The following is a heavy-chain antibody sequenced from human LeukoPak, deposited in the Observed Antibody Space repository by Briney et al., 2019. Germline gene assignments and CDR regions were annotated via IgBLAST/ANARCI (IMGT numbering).Heavy chain of an antibody. CDR1: GGSISGYY. CDR3: ARLASSGWSHCDY. Sequence: SGTLSLTCTVSGGSISGYYWSWIRQPPGKGPEWIGYIYYSGSTNYNPSLKSRVTISVDTSKNQFSLKMNSVTAADTAVYYCARLASSGWSHCDYWGQGTLVTVSS. D-gene: IGHD6-19*01. CDR2: IYYSGST. V-gene: IGHV4-59*08. J-gene: IGHJ4*02.